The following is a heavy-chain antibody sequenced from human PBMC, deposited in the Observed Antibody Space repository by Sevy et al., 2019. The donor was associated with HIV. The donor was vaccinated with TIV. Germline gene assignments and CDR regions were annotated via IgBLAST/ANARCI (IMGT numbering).Heavy chain of an antibody. CDR2: IYSGGST. CDR1: EFTVSSNY. V-gene: IGHV3-53*01. CDR3: ARDGPDITIFGVVTYGMDV. J-gene: IGHJ6*02. D-gene: IGHD3-3*01. Sequence: GGSLRLSCAASEFTVSSNYMSWVRQAPGKGLEWVSVIYSGGSTYYADSVKGRFTISRDNSKNTLYLQMNSLRAEDTAVYYCARDGPDITIFGVVTYGMDVWGQGTTVTVSS.